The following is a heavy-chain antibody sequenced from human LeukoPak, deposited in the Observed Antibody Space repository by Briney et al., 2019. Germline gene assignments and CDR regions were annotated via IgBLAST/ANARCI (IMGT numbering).Heavy chain of an antibody. V-gene: IGHV3-23*01. CDR2: VSSSGAAT. J-gene: IGHJ4*02. Sequence: GGSLRLPCAASGFTFSTYAMTWARQAPGKGLEWVSGVSSSGAATYYADSVKGRFTISRDNSRSTLYLHMNSLRVDDTAVYYCAKPFTQTPYAIGWYTCDSWGQGTLVTVSS. CDR1: GFTFSTYA. CDR3: AKPFTQTPYAIGWYTCDS. D-gene: IGHD6-19*01.